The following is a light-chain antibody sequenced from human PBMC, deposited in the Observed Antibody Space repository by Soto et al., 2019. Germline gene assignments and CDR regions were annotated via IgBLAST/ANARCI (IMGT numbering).Light chain of an antibody. J-gene: IGKJ5*01. CDR1: QSISSW. V-gene: IGKV1-5*01. CDR3: QQYNSCTPT. Sequence: SGPIPTQASQSISSWLAWYQQKPGKAPKLLIYDASSLESGVPSRFSGSGSGTEFTLTISSLQPEDFATYYCQQYNSCTPTFCQGTLPDIK. CDR2: DAS.